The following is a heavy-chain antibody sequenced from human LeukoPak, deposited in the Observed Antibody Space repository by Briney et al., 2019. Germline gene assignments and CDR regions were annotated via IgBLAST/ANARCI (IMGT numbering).Heavy chain of an antibody. D-gene: IGHD4-23*01. CDR1: GGSINSNNYY. Sequence: SETLSLTCTVSGGSINSNNYYWGWIRQPPGKGLEWIGSIYSSGSAYYNPSLKSRVTISVDTSKNQFSLKLSSVTAADTAVYYCARLDYGGNPVDCWGQGTLVTVSS. CDR2: IYSSGSA. V-gene: IGHV4-39*01. J-gene: IGHJ4*02. CDR3: ARLDYGGNPVDC.